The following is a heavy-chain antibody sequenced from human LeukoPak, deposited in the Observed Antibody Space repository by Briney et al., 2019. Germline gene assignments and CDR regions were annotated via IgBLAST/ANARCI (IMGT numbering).Heavy chain of an antibody. CDR3: ARDFGGATLDY. J-gene: IGHJ4*02. Sequence: PSETLSLTCTVSGGSISSYYWSWIRQPPGKGLEWIGYIYYSGSTNYNPSLKSRVTISVDTSKNQFSLKLRHVTACDTAVYYCARDFGGATLDYWGQGTLVTVSS. CDR2: IYYSGST. V-gene: IGHV4-59*01. CDR1: GGSISSYY. D-gene: IGHD3-16*01.